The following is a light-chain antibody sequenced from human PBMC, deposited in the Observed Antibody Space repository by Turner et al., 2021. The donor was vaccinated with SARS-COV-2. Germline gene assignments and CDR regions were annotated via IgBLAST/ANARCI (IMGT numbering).Light chain of an antibody. CDR2: QDD. V-gene: IGLV3-1*01. CDR1: KWGNQY. Sequence: SYELTEPPSVSVYPGQAARITCSGHKWGNQYACWDQQKPGQSPVLVLFQDDKWPSGIPAGFSGPNSGNEATLYVSGTQAMVEADYFCLAWDSSSYYVFGNGTKVTVL. J-gene: IGLJ1*01. CDR3: LAWDSSSYYV.